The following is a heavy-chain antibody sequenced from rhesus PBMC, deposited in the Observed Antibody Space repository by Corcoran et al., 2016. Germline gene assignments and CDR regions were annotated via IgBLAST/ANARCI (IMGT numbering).Heavy chain of an antibody. V-gene: IGHV4-169*02. J-gene: IGHJ4*01. CDR3: ASYPEVY. Sequence: QLQLQESGPGLVKPSETLSATCAVSGGSIRSSYWCWIRQAPGKGLEWIGYIYGGGSSTNYNPSLKSRVTLSVDTSKNQLSLKLSSVTAADTAVYYCASYPEVYWGQGVLVTVSS. CDR1: GGSIRSSY. CDR2: IYGGGSST. D-gene: IGHD3-9*01.